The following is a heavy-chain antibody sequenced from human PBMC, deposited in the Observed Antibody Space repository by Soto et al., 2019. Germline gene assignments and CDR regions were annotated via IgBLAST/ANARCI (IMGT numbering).Heavy chain of an antibody. CDR2: ISGSGRTT. CDR1: GFTFGTYA. D-gene: IGHD2-15*01. V-gene: IGHV3-23*01. CDR3: AKFRVASYSYYDMDV. Sequence: EVQLLESGGGLVQPGGSLRLSCAASGFTFGTYAMKWLRQAPGRGLECVSFISGSGRTTYYAESVKGRFTVCRDDYQSPMYLQMNSLRAEDTSLYYCAKFRVASYSYYDMDVWGKGTTVTVSS. J-gene: IGHJ6*03.